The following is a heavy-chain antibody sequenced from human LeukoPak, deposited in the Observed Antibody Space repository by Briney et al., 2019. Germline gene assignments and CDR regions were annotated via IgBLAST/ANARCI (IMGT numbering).Heavy chain of an antibody. CDR2: IYTSGST. CDR3: ANVHRYYYYMDV. Sequence: SETLSLTCTASGGSISSGSYYWSWIRQPAGKGLEWIGRIYTSGSTNYNPSLKSRVTISVDTSKNQFSLKLSSVTAADTAVYYCANVHRYYYYMDVWGKGTTVTVSS. V-gene: IGHV4-61*02. D-gene: IGHD1-1*01. CDR1: GGSISSGSYY. J-gene: IGHJ6*03.